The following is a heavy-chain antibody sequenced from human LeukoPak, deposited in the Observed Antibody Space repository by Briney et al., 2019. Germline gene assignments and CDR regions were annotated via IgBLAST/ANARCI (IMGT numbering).Heavy chain of an antibody. J-gene: IGHJ4*02. V-gene: IGHV3-30-3*01. CDR2: ISYDGSND. D-gene: IGHD6-19*01. CDR1: GFTFSGYA. CDR3: ATKGPGIAVAGYVDY. Sequence: GGSLRLSCAASGFTFSGYAMHWVRQAPGKGLEWVAVISYDGSNDYYADSVKGRFTISRDNSKNTLYLQMNSLRAEDTAVYYCATKGPGIAVAGYVDYWGQGTLVTVSS.